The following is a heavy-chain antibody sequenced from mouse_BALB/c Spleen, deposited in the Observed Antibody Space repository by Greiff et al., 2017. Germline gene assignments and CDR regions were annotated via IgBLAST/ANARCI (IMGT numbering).Heavy chain of an antibody. Sequence: QVHVKQSGPGLVQPSQSLSITCTVSGFSLTSYGVHWVRQSPGKGLEWLGVIWSGGSTDYNAAFISRLSISKDNSKSQVFFKMNSLQANDTAIYYCAKNDGYYVRNWGQGTLVTVSA. D-gene: IGHD2-3*01. CDR3: AKNDGYYVRN. CDR1: GFSLTSYG. CDR2: IWSGGST. V-gene: IGHV2-2*02. J-gene: IGHJ3*01.